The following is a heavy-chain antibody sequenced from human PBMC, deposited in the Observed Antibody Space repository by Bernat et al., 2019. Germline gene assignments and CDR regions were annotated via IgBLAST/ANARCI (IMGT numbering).Heavy chain of an antibody. V-gene: IGHV3-30-3*01. CDR2: ISYDGSNK. D-gene: IGHD4/OR15-4a*01. Sequence: QVQLVESGGGVVQPGRSLRLSCAASGFTFSSYAMHWVRPAPGKGLEWVAVISYDGSNKYYADSVKGRFTISRDNSKNTLYLQMNSLRAEDTAVYYCASEHRTMVTVFDDYWGQGALVTVSS. J-gene: IGHJ4*02. CDR3: ASEHRTMVTVFDDY. CDR1: GFTFSSYA.